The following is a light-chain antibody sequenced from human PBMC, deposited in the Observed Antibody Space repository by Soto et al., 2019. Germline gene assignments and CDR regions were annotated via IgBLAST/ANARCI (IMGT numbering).Light chain of an antibody. CDR3: SSYTSSSSYV. CDR1: SSDVGGYNY. Sequence: QPVLTQPASVSGSPGQSITISCTGTSSDVGGYNYVSWYQQHPGKAPKLMIYDVSNRPSGVSNRFSGSKSGNTASLTISGLQAEDEADYYCSSYTSSSSYVFGPGTKLTVL. CDR2: DVS. V-gene: IGLV2-14*01. J-gene: IGLJ1*01.